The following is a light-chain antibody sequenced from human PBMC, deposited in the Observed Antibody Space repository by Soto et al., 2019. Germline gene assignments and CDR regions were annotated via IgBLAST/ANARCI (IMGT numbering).Light chain of an antibody. CDR1: SSDFGTYNS. Sequence: QSVLPQPASVSGSPGQSITISCTGTSSDFGTYNSVSWYQQHPGKAPKVMIYDVTNRPSGVSSRFSGSKSGNTASLTISGLQAEDEADYYCSSYTIIGNYVFGTGTKVTVL. CDR3: SSYTIIGNYV. J-gene: IGLJ1*01. V-gene: IGLV2-14*01. CDR2: DVT.